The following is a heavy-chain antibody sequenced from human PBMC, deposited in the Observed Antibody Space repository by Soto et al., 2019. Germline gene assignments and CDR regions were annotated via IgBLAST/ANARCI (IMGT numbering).Heavy chain of an antibody. CDR2: ISYDGSNK. Sequence: QVQLVESGGGVVQPGRSLRLSCAASGFIFSSYAMHWVRQAPGKGLEWVAVISYDGSNKYYADSVKGRFTISRDNSKNTLYLKMNSLRAEDTAVYYCAREYGIGGAAFDFWGQGTMVTVSS. D-gene: IGHD2-15*01. J-gene: IGHJ3*01. CDR3: AREYGIGGAAFDF. V-gene: IGHV3-30-3*01. CDR1: GFIFSSYA.